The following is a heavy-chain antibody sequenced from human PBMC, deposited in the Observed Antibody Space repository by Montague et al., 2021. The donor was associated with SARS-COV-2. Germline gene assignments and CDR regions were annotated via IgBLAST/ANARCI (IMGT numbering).Heavy chain of an antibody. CDR1: GGSSSGYF. CDR3: ARSHYSVSWCPD. CDR2: ISYTGHT. Sequence: SETLSLTCAIYGGSSSGYFWSWIRQSPGKGLEWIGEISYTGHTSYNPSLQSRVSISVDSSENQFSLTLTSVTAADTAVYYCARSHYSVSWCPDWGQGTLVTVSS. V-gene: IGHV4-34*01. J-gene: IGHJ4*02. D-gene: IGHD5/OR15-5a*01.